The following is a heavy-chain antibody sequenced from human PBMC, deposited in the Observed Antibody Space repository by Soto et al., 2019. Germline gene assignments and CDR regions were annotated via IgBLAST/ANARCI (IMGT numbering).Heavy chain of an antibody. V-gene: IGHV3-33*01. Sequence: GGSLRLSCAASGFTFSSYGMHWVRQAPGKGLEWVAVIWYDGSNKYYADSVKGRFTISRDNSKNTLYLQMNSLRAEDTAVYYCARDRRGYYYGMDVWGQGTTVTVSS. CDR3: ARDRRGYYYGMDV. CDR1: GFTFSSYG. J-gene: IGHJ6*02. CDR2: IWYDGSNK.